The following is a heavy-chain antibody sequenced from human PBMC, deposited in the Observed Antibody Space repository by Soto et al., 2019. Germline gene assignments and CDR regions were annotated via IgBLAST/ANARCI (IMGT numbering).Heavy chain of an antibody. Sequence: SGPTLVNPTETLTLTCTFSGFSLTSPGMCVSWIRQPPGKALECLALIEMDDDKKYYSTSLKTRLTISKDTRKNQVVLTMANMDPADTGTYYCARSIRGPRRFNGMDVWGQGTTVTVSS. CDR3: ARSIRGPRRFNGMDV. CDR1: GFSLTSPGMC. D-gene: IGHD1-20*01. CDR2: IEMDDDKK. J-gene: IGHJ6*02. V-gene: IGHV2-70*13.